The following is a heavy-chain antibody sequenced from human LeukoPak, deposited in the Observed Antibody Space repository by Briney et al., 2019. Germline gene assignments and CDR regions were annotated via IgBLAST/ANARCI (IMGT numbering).Heavy chain of an antibody. CDR1: GGSFSGYY. D-gene: IGHD2-15*01. CDR3: ARGPGYCSGGSCYLSYYYYYYMDV. Sequence: SETLSLTCVVYGGSFSGYYWSWIRQPPGKGLEWIGEINHSGSTNYNPSLKSRVTISVDTSKNQFSLKLSSVTAADTAVYYCARGPGYCSGGSCYLSYYYYYYMDVWGKGTTVTVSS. J-gene: IGHJ6*03. V-gene: IGHV4-34*01. CDR2: INHSGST.